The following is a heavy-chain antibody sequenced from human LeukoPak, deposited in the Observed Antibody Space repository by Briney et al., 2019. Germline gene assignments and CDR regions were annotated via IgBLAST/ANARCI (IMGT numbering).Heavy chain of an antibody. CDR2: IIPIFGTA. J-gene: IGHJ4*02. V-gene: IGHV1-69*06. Sequence: ASVKVSCKASGGTFSSYAISWVRQAPGQGLEWMGGIIPIFGTANYAQKFQGRVTITADKSTSTAYMELSSLRSVDTAVYYCARVAAAGPDYWGQGTLVTVSS. CDR3: ARVAAAGPDY. CDR1: GGTFSSYA. D-gene: IGHD6-13*01.